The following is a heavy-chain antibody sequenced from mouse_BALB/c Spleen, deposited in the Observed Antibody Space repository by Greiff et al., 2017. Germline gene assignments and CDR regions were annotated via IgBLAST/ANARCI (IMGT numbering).Heavy chain of an antibody. CDR3: ARGDYRYDGYYYAMDY. J-gene: IGHJ4*01. V-gene: IGHV5-6-5*01. D-gene: IGHD2-14*01. CDR2: ISSGGST. Sequence: EVKLMESGGGLVKPGGSLKLSCAASGFTFSSYAMSWVRQTPEKRLEWVASISSGGSTYYPDSVKGRFTISRDNARNILYLQMSSLRSEDTAMYYCARGDYRYDGYYYAMDYWGQGTSVTVSS. CDR1: GFTFSSYA.